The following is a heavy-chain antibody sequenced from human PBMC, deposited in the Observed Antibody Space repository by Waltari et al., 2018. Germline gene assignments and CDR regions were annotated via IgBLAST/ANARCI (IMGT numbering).Heavy chain of an antibody. CDR3: VGARDTP. Sequence: EVQLSESGGGLVQPGGSLRLSCATSGLTLSSYGMGWVRQAPGKGLEGVADIRDNGNTHYADSVKGRFTISRDISNSIVYLQMQSLRDEDTALYYCVGARDTPWGQGTLVTVSS. V-gene: IGHV3-23*01. CDR2: IRDNGNT. D-gene: IGHD2-21*01. CDR1: GLTLSSYG. J-gene: IGHJ5*02.